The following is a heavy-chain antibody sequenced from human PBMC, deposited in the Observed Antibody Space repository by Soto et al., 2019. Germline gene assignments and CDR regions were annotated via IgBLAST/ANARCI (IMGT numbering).Heavy chain of an antibody. Sequence: PGGSLRLSCATSGFTFSNYWMGWVRQAPGKGLEWVANIKEDGSEKYYVDSVKGRFTISRDNAKNSLYLQMNSLRAEDTAVYYCVRDHNWAFDYWAPGTLVTVSS. V-gene: IGHV3-7*01. CDR3: VRDHNWAFDY. CDR1: GFTFSNYW. CDR2: IKEDGSEK. J-gene: IGHJ4*02. D-gene: IGHD1-20*01.